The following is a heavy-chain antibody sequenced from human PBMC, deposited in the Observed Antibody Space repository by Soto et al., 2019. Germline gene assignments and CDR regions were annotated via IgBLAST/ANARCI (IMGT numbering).Heavy chain of an antibody. V-gene: IGHV4-4*07. Sequence: SLTCTVSGGSISSYYWSWIRQPAGKGLEWIGRIYTSGSTNYNPSLRSRVTMSVDTSKNQFSLKLSSVTAADTAVYYCARGSYDFWSGYFRNYYYYYGMDVWGQGTTVTV. CDR3: ARGSYDFWSGYFRNYYYYYGMDV. J-gene: IGHJ6*02. CDR1: GGSISSYY. D-gene: IGHD3-3*01. CDR2: IYTSGST.